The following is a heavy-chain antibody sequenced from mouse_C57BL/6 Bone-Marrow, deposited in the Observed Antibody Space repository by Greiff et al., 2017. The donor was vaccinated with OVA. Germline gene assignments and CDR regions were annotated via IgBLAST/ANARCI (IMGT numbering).Heavy chain of an antibody. Sequence: EVQLVESGGGLVQPGGSLKLSCAASGFTFSDYYMYWVRQTPEKRLEWVAYISNGGGSTYYPDTVKGRFTISRDNAKNTLYLQMRRLKSEDTAMYYCARREGTYWGQGTLVTVSA. CDR2: ISNGGGST. V-gene: IGHV5-12*01. CDR3: ARREGTY. CDR1: GFTFSDYY. J-gene: IGHJ3*01.